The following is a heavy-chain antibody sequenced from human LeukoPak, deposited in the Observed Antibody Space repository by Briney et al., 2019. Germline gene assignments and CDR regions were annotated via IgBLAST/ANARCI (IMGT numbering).Heavy chain of an antibody. CDR1: GFIFRNAW. V-gene: IGHV3-15*01. CDR2: IKSKTDGGTT. J-gene: IGHJ4*02. CDR3: TTVERGYSYGFDY. D-gene: IGHD5-18*01. Sequence: GGSLKLSCAASGFIFRNAWMSWVRQAPGKGLEWVGRIKSKTDGGTTNYAAPVKGRFTISRDDSKNTLYLQMISLKTEDTAVYYCTTVERGYSYGFDYWGQGTLVTVSS.